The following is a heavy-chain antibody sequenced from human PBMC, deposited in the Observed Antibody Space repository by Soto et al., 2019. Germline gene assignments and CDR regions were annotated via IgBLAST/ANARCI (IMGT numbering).Heavy chain of an antibody. J-gene: IGHJ4*02. V-gene: IGHV3-30*18. D-gene: IGHD3-10*01. CDR3: AKGGKGGSGSKHLDY. Sequence: QVQLVESGGGVVQPGRSLRLSCAASGFTFSSYGMHWVRQAPGKGLEWVAVISYDGSNKYYADSVKGRFTISRDNSKNTLYLKMNSLRAEDTAVYYCAKGGKGGSGSKHLDYWGQGTLVTVSS. CDR2: ISYDGSNK. CDR1: GFTFSSYG.